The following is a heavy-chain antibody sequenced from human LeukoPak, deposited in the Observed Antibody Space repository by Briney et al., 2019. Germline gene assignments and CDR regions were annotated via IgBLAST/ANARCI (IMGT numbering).Heavy chain of an antibody. CDR2: ISAYNGNT. D-gene: IGHD5-12*01. CDR1: GYTFTSYG. CDR3: ARVPYSGYVGDAFDI. V-gene: IGHV1-18*01. J-gene: IGHJ3*02. Sequence: GASVKVSCKASGYTFTSYGISWVRQAPGQGLEWMGWISAYNGNTNYAQKLQGRVTMTTDTSTSTAYMELRSLRSDDTAVYYCARVPYSGYVGDAFDIWGQGTMVTVSS.